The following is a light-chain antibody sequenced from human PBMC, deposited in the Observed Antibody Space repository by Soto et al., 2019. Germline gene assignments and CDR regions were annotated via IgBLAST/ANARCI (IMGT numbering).Light chain of an antibody. J-gene: IGKJ1*01. Sequence: DIQMTQSPSILSSIVGDRCTIAFRASQSISSLLACYQQKPGKAPKLLIYDASNLESVVPSRFSGSGSGTEFTLTISNLQPDDFATYYCQQYENYWTFGQGTKVDIK. CDR2: DAS. CDR1: QSISSL. V-gene: IGKV1-5*01. CDR3: QQYENYWT.